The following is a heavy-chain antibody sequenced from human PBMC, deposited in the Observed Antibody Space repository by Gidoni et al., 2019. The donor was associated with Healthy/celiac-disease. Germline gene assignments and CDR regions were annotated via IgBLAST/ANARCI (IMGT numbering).Heavy chain of an antibody. CDR2: NIHIFGRA. D-gene: IGHD3-22*01. CDR1: GGTFSSYA. V-gene: IGHV1-69*01. Sequence: QVQLVQSGAEVKKPGSSVKVSCKASGGTFSSYAISWVRQAAGPWLEWMGGNIHIFGRANDAQKFQGRVTITADESTSTAYMELSSLRSEDTGVYYCAKEPEETYYYDSSGYYYYGMDVWGQGTTVTVSS. CDR3: AKEPEETYYYDSSGYYYYGMDV. J-gene: IGHJ6*02.